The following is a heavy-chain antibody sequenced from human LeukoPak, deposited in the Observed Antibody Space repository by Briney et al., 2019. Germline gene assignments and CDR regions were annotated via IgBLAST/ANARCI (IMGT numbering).Heavy chain of an antibody. V-gene: IGHV3-7*01. J-gene: IGHJ4*02. CDR2: IKQDGSEK. CDR1: GFTFTIFG. Sequence: PGGSLRLSCAASGFTFTIFGLNWVRQAPGKGPEWVANIKQDGSEKYYVDSVKGRFTISRDNAKNSLYLQMNSLRAEDTAVYYCARPGGGSYLVRYFDYWGQGTLVTVSS. CDR3: ARPGGGSYLVRYFDY. D-gene: IGHD1-26*01.